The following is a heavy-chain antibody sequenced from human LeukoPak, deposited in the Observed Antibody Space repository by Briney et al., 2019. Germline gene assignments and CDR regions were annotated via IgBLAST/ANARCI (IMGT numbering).Heavy chain of an antibody. CDR3: ARDYFYCGGDCFVDY. D-gene: IGHD2-21*02. CDR1: GFTFSDYT. J-gene: IGHJ4*02. CDR2: ISGGSRSI. V-gene: IGHV3-21*04. Sequence: AGGSLRLSCAASGFTFSDYTMNWVRQAPGKGLGWVSSISGGSRSIYYVDSVKGRFTISRDNAKNSLYLQVNSLRAEDTAIYYCARDYFYCGGDCFVDYWGQGTLVTVSS.